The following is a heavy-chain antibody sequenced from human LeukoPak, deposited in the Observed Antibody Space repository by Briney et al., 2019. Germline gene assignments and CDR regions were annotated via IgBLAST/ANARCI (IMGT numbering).Heavy chain of an antibody. V-gene: IGHV3-23*01. CDR2: ISGSGGST. CDR1: GFSFSSCA. Sequence: GGSLRLSCAASGFSFSSCAMSWVRQAPGKGLEWVSAISGSGGSTYYADSVKGRFTISRDNSKNTLYLQMNSLRAEDTAVYYCTLLLWFGEFTREAFDIWGQGTMVPVSS. CDR3: TLLLWFGEFTREAFDI. D-gene: IGHD3-10*01. J-gene: IGHJ3*02.